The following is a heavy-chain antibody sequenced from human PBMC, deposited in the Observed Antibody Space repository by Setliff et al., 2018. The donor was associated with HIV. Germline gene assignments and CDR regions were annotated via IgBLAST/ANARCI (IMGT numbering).Heavy chain of an antibody. Sequence: SDTLSLTCTVSGDSISSYYWSWIRQPPGKGLEWIGYMYYSGRTNYNPPLKSRASMLADAAKNQVSLRVTSVTAADSAVYYCARGRLKGDFSLDYWGLGILVTVS. CDR2: MYYSGRT. CDR3: ARGRLKGDFSLDY. V-gene: IGHV4-59*07. D-gene: IGHD2-21*02. CDR1: GDSISSYY. J-gene: IGHJ4*02.